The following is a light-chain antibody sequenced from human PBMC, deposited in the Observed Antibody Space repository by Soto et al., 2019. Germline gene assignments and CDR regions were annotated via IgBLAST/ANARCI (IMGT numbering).Light chain of an antibody. V-gene: IGKV3-15*01. CDR1: QSVSSN. CDR3: QQYNDWPPKYT. CDR2: DAS. J-gene: IGKJ2*01. Sequence: EIVMTQSPATLSVSPGERATLSCRASQSVSSNLAWYQQKPGQAPRLLIYDASTRATGSPARFSGSGSGTEFTLTISSLQSEDFAVDYCQQYNDWPPKYTFGQGTKLEIK.